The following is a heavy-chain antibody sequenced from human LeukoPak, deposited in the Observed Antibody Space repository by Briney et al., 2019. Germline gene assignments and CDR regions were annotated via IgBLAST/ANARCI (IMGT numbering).Heavy chain of an antibody. Sequence: SETLSLTCTVSGGSISSYYWSWIRQPPGKGLEWIGYIYYSGSTNYNPSLKSRVTISVDTSKNQFSLKLSSVTAADTAVYYCARDNSGSYLLRAFDIWGQGTMVTVSS. D-gene: IGHD1-26*01. V-gene: IGHV4-59*01. CDR3: ARDNSGSYLLRAFDI. J-gene: IGHJ3*02. CDR2: IYYSGST. CDR1: GGSISSYY.